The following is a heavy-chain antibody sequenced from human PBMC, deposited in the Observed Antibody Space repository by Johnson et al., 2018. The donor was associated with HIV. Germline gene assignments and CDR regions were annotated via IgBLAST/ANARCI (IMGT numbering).Heavy chain of an antibody. CDR3: AKCRGLGARGAFDI. Sequence: QVQLVESGGGVVQPGRSLRLSCAASGFTFSSYGMHWVRQAPGKWLECVAVISYDGSNKYYADSVKGRFTISRDNSKNTLYLQMSSLRAEDTAVYYCAKCRGLGARGAFDIWGQGTMVTVSS. V-gene: IGHV3-30*18. CDR2: ISYDGSNK. D-gene: IGHD5-12*01. J-gene: IGHJ3*02. CDR1: GFTFSSYG.